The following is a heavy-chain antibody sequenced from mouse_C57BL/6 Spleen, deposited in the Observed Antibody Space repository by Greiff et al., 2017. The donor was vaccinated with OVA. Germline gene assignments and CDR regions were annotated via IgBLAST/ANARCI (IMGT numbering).Heavy chain of an antibody. CDR3: ARGGSNYFDY. CDR1: GFTFSSYG. CDR2: ISSGGSYT. V-gene: IGHV5-6*01. Sequence: EVKLVESGGDLVKPGGSLKLSCAASGFTFSSYGMSWVRQTPDKRLEWVATISSGGSYTSYPDSVTGRFTISRDNAKNTLYLQMSILKSEDTAMYYCARGGSNYFDYWGQGTTLTVSS. J-gene: IGHJ2*01. D-gene: IGHD5-1*01.